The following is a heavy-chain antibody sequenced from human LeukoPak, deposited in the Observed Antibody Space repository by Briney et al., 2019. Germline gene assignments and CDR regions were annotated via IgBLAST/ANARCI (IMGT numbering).Heavy chain of an antibody. Sequence: SETLSLTCAVYGGSFSGYYWNWIRQPPGKGLEWIGEINHSGSTNYNPSLKSRVTISVDTSKNQFSLKLSSVTAADTAVYYCARVTANFFDYWGQGTLVTVSS. CDR3: ARVTANFFDY. J-gene: IGHJ4*02. D-gene: IGHD1-14*01. V-gene: IGHV4-34*01. CDR2: INHSGST. CDR1: GGSFSGYY.